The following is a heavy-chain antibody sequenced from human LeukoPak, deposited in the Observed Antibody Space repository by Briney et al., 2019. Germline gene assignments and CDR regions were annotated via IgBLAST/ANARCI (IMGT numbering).Heavy chain of an antibody. J-gene: IGHJ5*02. CDR2: IYPGDSDT. Sequence: GESLKISCKGSGYSFTSYWIAWVRQMPGKGLEWMGIIYPGDSDTRYSPSFQGQVTISADKSISTAYLQWNSLKASDTAMYYCARLLSGRYYYNYFDPWGQGTLVTVSS. V-gene: IGHV5-51*01. CDR3: ARLLSGRYYYNYFDP. CDR1: GYSFTSYW. D-gene: IGHD1-26*01.